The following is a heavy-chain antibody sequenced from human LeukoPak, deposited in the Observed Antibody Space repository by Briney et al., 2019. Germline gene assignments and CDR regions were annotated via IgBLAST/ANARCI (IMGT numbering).Heavy chain of an antibody. D-gene: IGHD3-10*01. Sequence: PGGSLRLSCAASGFTVSSNYMSWVRQAPGKGLEWVSAISGSGGSTYYADSVKGRFTISRGNSKNTLYLQMNSLRAEDTAVYYCAKDRLTGSGSHDAFDIWGQGTMVTVSS. CDR2: ISGSGGST. V-gene: IGHV3-23*01. J-gene: IGHJ3*02. CDR1: GFTVSSNY. CDR3: AKDRLTGSGSHDAFDI.